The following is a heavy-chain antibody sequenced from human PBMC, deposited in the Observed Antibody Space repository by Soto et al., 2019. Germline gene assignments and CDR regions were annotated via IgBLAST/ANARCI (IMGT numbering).Heavy chain of an antibody. CDR2: IGTDSNT. CDR1: GFTFDTYA. CDR3: VRQNPGTRPFDY. V-gene: IGHV3-23*01. J-gene: IGHJ4*01. Sequence: EVQLLESGGGLVQPGGSLRLSCAASGFTFDTYAMNWVRQAPGKGLAWVSAIGTDSNTYYADSVKGRFTISRDNSRTTLYLQMNSLRAEDTALYYCVRQNPGTRPFDYWGQGTLVTVSS.